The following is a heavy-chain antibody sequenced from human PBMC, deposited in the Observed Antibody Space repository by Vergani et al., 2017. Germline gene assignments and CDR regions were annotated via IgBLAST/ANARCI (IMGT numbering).Heavy chain of an antibody. V-gene: IGHV3-66*01. CDR2: IYSGGST. D-gene: IGHD3-22*01. Sequence: EVQLVESGGGLVKPGGSLRLSCAASGFTFSSYSMSWVRQAPGKGLEWVSVIYSGGSTYYADSVKGRFTISRDNSKNTLYLQMNSLRAEDTAVYYCARVGDSSGDAFDIWGQGTMVTVSS. CDR3: ARVGDSSGDAFDI. J-gene: IGHJ3*02. CDR1: GFTFSSYS.